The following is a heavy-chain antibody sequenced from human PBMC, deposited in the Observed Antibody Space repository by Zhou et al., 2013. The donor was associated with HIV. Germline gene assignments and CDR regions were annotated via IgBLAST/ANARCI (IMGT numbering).Heavy chain of an antibody. V-gene: IGHV1-18*01. CDR1: GYTFNSYG. Sequence: QVQLVQSGAEVKKPGASVKVSCKASGYTFNSYGINWVRQAPGQGLEWMGWISSYRGHTNYAQKLQGRVSVTTDTSTNTAYMELRSLRSDDTAVYYCARALSATWIGGGFFYMDVWGKGPRSPSP. CDR2: ISSYRGHT. CDR3: ARALSATWIGGGFFYMDV. D-gene: IGHD6-25*01. J-gene: IGHJ6*03.